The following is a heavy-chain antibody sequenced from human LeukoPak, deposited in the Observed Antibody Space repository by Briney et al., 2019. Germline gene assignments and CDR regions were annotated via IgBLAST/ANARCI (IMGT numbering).Heavy chain of an antibody. V-gene: IGHV4-59*01. CDR1: GGSISSYY. Sequence: PSETLSLTCTVSGGSISSYYWSWIRQPPGKGLEWIGYIYYSRSTNYNPSLKSRVTISVDTSKNQFSLKLSSVTAADTAVYYCARDGEWELPDCWGQGTLVTVSS. J-gene: IGHJ4*02. CDR3: ARDGEWELPDC. CDR2: IYYSRST. D-gene: IGHD1-26*01.